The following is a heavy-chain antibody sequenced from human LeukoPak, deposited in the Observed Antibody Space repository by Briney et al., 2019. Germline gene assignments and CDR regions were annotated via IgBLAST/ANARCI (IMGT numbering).Heavy chain of an antibody. CDR3: VRETAYCSRGTFDL. D-gene: IGHD2-2*01. V-gene: IGHV4-34*01. Sequence: SETLSLTCAVYGGSFSGYYWSWIRQPPGKGLEWIGEITDGGTTNYNPSLKSRVTISVDTSKLQFSLKLSSVTAADTAVYFCVRETAYCSRGTFDLWGQGTMVTVSS. J-gene: IGHJ3*01. CDR1: GGSFSGYY. CDR2: ITDGGTT.